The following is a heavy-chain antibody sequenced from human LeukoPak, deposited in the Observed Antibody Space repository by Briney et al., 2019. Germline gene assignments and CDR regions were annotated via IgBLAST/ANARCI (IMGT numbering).Heavy chain of an antibody. CDR3: ARASQWLAFDD. Sequence: GGSLRLSCAASGFTISSNHMSWVRQAPGKGLEWVSVFYNGGSTNYADSVKGRFTISSDNSKNTLYLQMNSLRVEDTAVYFCARASQWLAFDDWGQGTLVTVSS. CDR2: FYNGGST. D-gene: IGHD6-19*01. V-gene: IGHV3-66*01. J-gene: IGHJ4*02. CDR1: GFTISSNH.